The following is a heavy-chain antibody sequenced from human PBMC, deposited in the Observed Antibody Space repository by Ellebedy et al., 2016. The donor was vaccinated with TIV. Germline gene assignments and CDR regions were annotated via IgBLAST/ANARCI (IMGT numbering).Heavy chain of an antibody. D-gene: IGHD3-9*01. CDR3: AAYRGPSFDWLSQTDAFDL. CDR2: INPYNGQT. V-gene: IGHV1-18*01. Sequence: AASVKVSCKASGHTFNIYGITWVRQAPGQGLEWMGWINPYNGQTSRPQKLQDRITMTADTSTTTAYMELRSLRSDDTALYYCAAYRGPSFDWLSQTDAFDLWGQGTMVTVSS. CDR1: GHTFNIYG. J-gene: IGHJ3*01.